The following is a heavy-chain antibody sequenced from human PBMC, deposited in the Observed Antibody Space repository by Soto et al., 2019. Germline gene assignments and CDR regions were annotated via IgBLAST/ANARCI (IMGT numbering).Heavy chain of an antibody. D-gene: IGHD5-18*01. CDR1: GGSISRGDSY. J-gene: IGHJ2*01. V-gene: IGHV4-31*03. CDR2: ISYSGST. CDR3: ARVFPRGMEYSYGYWYFGL. Sequence: QVQLQESGPGLVKPSQTLSLTCTVSGGSISRGDSYWSWIRQHPGKGMEWSGYISYSGSTYYNPPLKGRVTISVDTSKNQFSLNLSSVTAAYTAVYYGARVFPRGMEYSYGYWYFGLWGRGTLVTVST.